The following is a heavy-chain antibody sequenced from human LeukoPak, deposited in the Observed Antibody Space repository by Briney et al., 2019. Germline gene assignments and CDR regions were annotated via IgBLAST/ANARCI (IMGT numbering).Heavy chain of an antibody. CDR1: GFSLSTSGVG. Sequence: SGPTLANPTQTLTLTCTFSGFSLSTSGVGVGWIRQPPGKALEWLALIYWDDDKRYSPSLKSRLTITKDTSKNQVVLTMTNMDPVDTATYYCAHRRLNYDCVWGSYRYTADFDYWGQGTPVTVSS. D-gene: IGHD3-16*02. CDR3: AHRRLNYDCVWGSYRYTADFDY. V-gene: IGHV2-5*02. J-gene: IGHJ4*02. CDR2: IYWDDDK.